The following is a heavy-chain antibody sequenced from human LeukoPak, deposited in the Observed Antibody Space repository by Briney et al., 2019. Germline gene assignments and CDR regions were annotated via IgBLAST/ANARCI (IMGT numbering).Heavy chain of an antibody. V-gene: IGHV1-46*01. CDR3: ARVQSYYYDSSGYYGY. J-gene: IGHJ4*02. Sequence: GASVKVSCKASGYTFTSYYMHWVRQAPGQGLEWMGIINPSGGSTSYAQKFQGRVTMTRDTSTSTVYMELSSLRSEDTAVYYCARVQSYYYDSSGYYGYWGQGTLVTVSS. CDR2: INPSGGST. D-gene: IGHD3-22*01. CDR1: GYTFTSYY.